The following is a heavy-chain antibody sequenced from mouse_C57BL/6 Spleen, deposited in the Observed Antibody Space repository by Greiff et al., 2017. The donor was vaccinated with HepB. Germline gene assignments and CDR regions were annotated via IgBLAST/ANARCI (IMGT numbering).Heavy chain of an antibody. CDR3: ARDFAWFAY. V-gene: IGHV1-55*01. CDR1: GYTFTSYW. Sequence: VQLQQPGAELVKPGASVKMSCKASGYTFTSYWITWVKQRPGQGLEWIGDIYPGSGSTNYNEKFKSKATLTVYTSSSTAYMQLSSLTSEDSAVYYCARDFAWFAYWGQGTLVTVSA. J-gene: IGHJ3*01. CDR2: IYPGSGST.